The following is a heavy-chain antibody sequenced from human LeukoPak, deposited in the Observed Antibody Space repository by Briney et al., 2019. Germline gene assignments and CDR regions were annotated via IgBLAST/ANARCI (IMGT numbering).Heavy chain of an antibody. CDR1: GYTFTSYY. CDR2: INPSGGST. D-gene: IGHD6-6*01. Sequence: GASVKVSSKASGYTFTSYYMHWVRQAPGQGLEWMGIINPSGGSTSYAQKLQGRVTMTTDTSTSTVYMELRSLRSDDTAVYYCARDRNEGSSSSIFDYWGQGTLVTVSS. CDR3: ARDRNEGSSSSIFDY. V-gene: IGHV1-46*01. J-gene: IGHJ4*02.